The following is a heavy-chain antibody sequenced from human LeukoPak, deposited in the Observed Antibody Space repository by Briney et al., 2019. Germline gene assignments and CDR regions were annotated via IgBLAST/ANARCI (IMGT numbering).Heavy chain of an antibody. V-gene: IGHV3-23*01. CDR2: ISGSGGST. J-gene: IGHJ4*02. CDR1: GFTFSSYA. CDR3: AKDGPGSSSPDYFDY. D-gene: IGHD6-6*01. Sequence: GGSLRLSCAASGFTFSSYAMSWVRQAPGKGLEWVSAISGSGGSTYYADSVKGRFTISRDNSTNPLYLQMNSLRAEDTAVYYCAKDGPGSSSPDYFDYWGQGTLVTVSS.